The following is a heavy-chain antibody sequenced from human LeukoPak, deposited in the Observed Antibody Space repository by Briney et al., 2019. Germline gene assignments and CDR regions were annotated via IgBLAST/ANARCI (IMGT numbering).Heavy chain of an antibody. CDR3: AKVVYYDFWSGYSHYGMDV. Sequence: GGSLRLSCAASGFTFSSYAMSWVRQAPGKGLEWVSAISGSGGSTYYADSVKGRFTISRDNSKNTLYLQMNSLRAEDTAVYYCAKVVYYDFWSGYSHYGMDVWGQGTTVTVSS. V-gene: IGHV3-23*01. CDR1: GFTFSSYA. D-gene: IGHD3-3*01. J-gene: IGHJ6*02. CDR2: ISGSGGST.